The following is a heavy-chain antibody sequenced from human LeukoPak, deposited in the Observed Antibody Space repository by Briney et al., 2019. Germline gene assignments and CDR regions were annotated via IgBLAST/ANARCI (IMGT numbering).Heavy chain of an antibody. J-gene: IGHJ4*02. CDR2: ISSSSSYI. V-gene: IGHV3-21*01. Sequence: GGSLRLSYAASGFTFSSYSMNWVRQAPGKGLEWVSSISSSSSYIYYADSVKGRFTISRDNAKNSLYLQMNSLRAEGTAVYYCAKDTYYDILTGYLNYWGRGTLVTVSS. CDR1: GFTFSSYS. D-gene: IGHD3-9*01. CDR3: AKDTYYDILTGYLNY.